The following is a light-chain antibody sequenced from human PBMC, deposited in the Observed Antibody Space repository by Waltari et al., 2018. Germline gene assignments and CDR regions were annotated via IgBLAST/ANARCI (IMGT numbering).Light chain of an antibody. CDR3: LLYSAGRWV. V-gene: IGLV7-43*01. Sequence: QTVVTQEPSVTVSPGGAVTLTCASAPESVTSGHYVNWLQQKAGQVPTALIYSATKRHSWTPGRFSGSLIGGQAALTLSDVRPEDEGDYFCLLYSAGRWVFGGGTKVTVL. CDR2: SAT. J-gene: IGLJ3*02. CDR1: PESVTSGHY.